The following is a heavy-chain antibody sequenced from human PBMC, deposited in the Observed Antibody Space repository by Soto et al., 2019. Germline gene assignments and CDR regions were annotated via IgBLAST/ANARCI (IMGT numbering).Heavy chain of an antibody. CDR3: ARDSSGCSSTSCPYYYYYYGMDV. Sequence: PGGSLRLSCAASGFTFSSYAMHWVRQAPGKGLEWVAVISYDGSNKYYADSVEGRFTIPRDNSKNTLYLQMNSLRAEDTTVYYCARDSSGCSSTSCPYYYYYYGMDVWGQGITVTVSS. D-gene: IGHD2-2*01. CDR2: ISYDGSNK. CDR1: GFTFSSYA. V-gene: IGHV3-30-3*01. J-gene: IGHJ6*02.